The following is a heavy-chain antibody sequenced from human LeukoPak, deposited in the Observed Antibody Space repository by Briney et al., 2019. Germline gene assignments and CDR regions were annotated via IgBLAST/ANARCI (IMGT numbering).Heavy chain of an antibody. CDR1: GFTFSSYA. Sequence: GGSLRLSCAASGFTFSSYAMSWVRQAPGKGLEWVSAISGSGGSTYYADSVKGRFTISRDDSKSTLFLQLNSLRVEDKAVYYCAKLIGDESFWGQGTLVTVSS. V-gene: IGHV3-23*01. D-gene: IGHD7-27*01. J-gene: IGHJ4*02. CDR2: ISGSGGST. CDR3: AKLIGDESF.